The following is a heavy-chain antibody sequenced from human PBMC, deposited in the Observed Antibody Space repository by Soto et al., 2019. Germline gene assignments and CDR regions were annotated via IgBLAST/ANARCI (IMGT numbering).Heavy chain of an antibody. J-gene: IGHJ3*02. Sequence: KPSETLSLTCTVSGDSISSYYWSWIRQPAGRGLEWIGHIYTSVITNNNPSLKRRITMSLDTSKNQFSLKLSSVTAADTAVYYCARDIHDILTDYDHLTAFDIWGQGTMVTVSS. CDR3: ARDIHDILTDYDHLTAFDI. CDR1: GDSISSYY. CDR2: IYTSVIT. D-gene: IGHD3-9*01. V-gene: IGHV4-4*07.